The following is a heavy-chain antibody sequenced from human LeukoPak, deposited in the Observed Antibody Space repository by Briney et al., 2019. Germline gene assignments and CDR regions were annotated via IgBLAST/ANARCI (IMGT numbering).Heavy chain of an antibody. CDR3: ARVYGDYEGWFDP. V-gene: IGHV1-2*02. D-gene: IGHD4-17*01. Sequence: ASVKVSCKTSGYTFTGYYIHWVRQAPGQGLEWMGWINPNSGGTNYAQKFQGRVTMTRDTSISTAYMELSRLRSDDTAVYYCARVYGDYEGWFDPWGQGTLVTVSS. CDR1: GYTFTGYY. CDR2: INPNSGGT. J-gene: IGHJ5*02.